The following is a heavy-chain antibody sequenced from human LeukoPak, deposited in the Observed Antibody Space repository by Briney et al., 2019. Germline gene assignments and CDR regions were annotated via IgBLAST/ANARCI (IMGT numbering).Heavy chain of an antibody. CDR1: GGSISSYY. CDR3: ESSGSDDFWSGSDY. D-gene: IGHD3-3*01. Sequence: SETLSLTCTVSGGSISSYYWSWSRQPAGKGLEWIGRIYTSGSTNYNPSLKSRVTMTVDTSKNQFSLKLRSVTAADTAVYYCESSGSDDFWSGSDYWGQGTLVTVSS. J-gene: IGHJ4*02. CDR2: IYTSGST. V-gene: IGHV4-4*07.